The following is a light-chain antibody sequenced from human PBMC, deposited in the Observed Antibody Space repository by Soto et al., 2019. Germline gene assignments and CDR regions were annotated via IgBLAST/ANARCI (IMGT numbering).Light chain of an antibody. CDR3: QRYNNAPRT. J-gene: IGKJ1*01. CDR2: AAS. CDR1: QGISNY. V-gene: IGKV1-27*01. Sequence: DLQRTKSPSSLSGSVVANVTITFRASQGISNYLAWYQQKPGKAPTLLIYAASTLQSGVPSRFSGGGSGKDFTLTISSLQPEDVATYFCQRYNNAPRTFGQGNKVDIK.